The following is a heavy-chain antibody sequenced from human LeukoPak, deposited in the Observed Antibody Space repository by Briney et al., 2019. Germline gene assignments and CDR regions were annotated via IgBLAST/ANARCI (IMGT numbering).Heavy chain of an antibody. V-gene: IGHV4-4*09. CDR3: ARFTTSGSQIWVDP. D-gene: IGHD3-10*01. J-gene: IGHJ5*02. CDR1: GGSISSYY. Sequence: PSETLSFTCTVSGGSISSYYWSWSRQPPGKRLEWIGHIYTSGSTSYNPSLKSRVTISLDTSKYQFSLNLGSVTAADTAVYYCARFTTSGSQIWVDPWGQGTLVTVSS. CDR2: IYTSGST.